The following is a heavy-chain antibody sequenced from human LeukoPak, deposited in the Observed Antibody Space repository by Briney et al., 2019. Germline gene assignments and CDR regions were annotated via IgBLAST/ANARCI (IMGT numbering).Heavy chain of an antibody. CDR2: ISSSSSTI. V-gene: IGHV3-48*01. J-gene: IGHJ4*02. CDR3: ARGGDGYNVGFDY. Sequence: PGGSLRLSCAASGFTFSSYSMNWVRQAPGKGLEWVSYISSSSSTIYYADSVRGRFTISRDNAKNSLYLQMNRLRAEDTAVYYCARGGDGYNVGFDYWGQGTLVTVSS. D-gene: IGHD5-24*01. CDR1: GFTFSSYS.